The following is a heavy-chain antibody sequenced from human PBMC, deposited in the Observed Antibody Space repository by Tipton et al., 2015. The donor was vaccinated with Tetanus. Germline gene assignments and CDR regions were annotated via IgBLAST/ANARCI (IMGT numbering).Heavy chain of an antibody. Sequence: QVQLVQSGAEVKKPGASVKVSCKASGYTYGSYVMNWVRQAPGQGLEWMGWINSNGGNPTYAQGFTGRFVFSLDTSVSTAYLQISSLKAEDTAVYYCGSTLTLTGYYGMDVWGQGTTVTVSS. CDR2: INSNGGNP. CDR3: GSTLTLTGYYGMDV. CDR1: GYTYGSYV. V-gene: IGHV7-4-1*02. J-gene: IGHJ6*02. D-gene: IGHD3-22*01.